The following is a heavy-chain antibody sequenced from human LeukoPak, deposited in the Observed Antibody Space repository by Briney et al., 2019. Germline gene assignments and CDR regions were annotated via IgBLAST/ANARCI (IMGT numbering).Heavy chain of an antibody. D-gene: IGHD7-27*01. CDR3: ARGTPNWGYDY. V-gene: IGHV1-8*01. J-gene: IGHJ4*02. CDR2: MSPNSGDT. CDR1: GYTFTSYD. Sequence: ASVKVSCKASGYTFTSYDFNWVRHATGQRPEWMGWMSPNSGDTVYAQKFQDRATMTRNTSISTPYMELSSLRSDDTAVYYCARGTPNWGYDYWGPGTLVTVSS.